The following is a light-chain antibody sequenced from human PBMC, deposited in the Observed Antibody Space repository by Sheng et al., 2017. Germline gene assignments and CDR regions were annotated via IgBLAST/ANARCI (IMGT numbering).Light chain of an antibody. V-gene: IGKV3D-15*01. CDR1: QSVSVN. J-gene: IGKJ2*01. CDR2: GAS. Sequence: ETVMTQSPATLSVSPGERATLSCRASQSVSVNLAWYQQKSGQAPRLLIYGASTRATGIPARFSGRGSGTDFTLTIDRLEPEDFAVYYCHQYGSSPPYTFGQGTKLEI. CDR3: HQYGSSPPYT.